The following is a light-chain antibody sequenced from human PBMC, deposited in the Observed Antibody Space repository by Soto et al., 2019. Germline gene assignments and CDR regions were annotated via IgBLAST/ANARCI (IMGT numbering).Light chain of an antibody. Sequence: QSPSSLSASVGDRVTITCRASQSISSYLNWYQQKPGKAPKLLIYAASSLQSVAPSLSGGGCARTFFTLTSSLQPGHFATSYRQQYNSYSTRTFGTGTKVDIK. CDR3: QQYNSYSTRT. CDR2: AAS. CDR1: QSISSY. J-gene: IGKJ1*01. V-gene: IGKV1-39*01.